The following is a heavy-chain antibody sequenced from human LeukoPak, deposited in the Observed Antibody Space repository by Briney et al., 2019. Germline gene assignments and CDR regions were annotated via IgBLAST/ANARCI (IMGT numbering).Heavy chain of an antibody. CDR3: ASEGTITIFGVVI. CDR2: IKQDGSEK. V-gene: IGHV3-7*01. CDR1: GFTFSSYW. J-gene: IGHJ4*02. Sequence: PGGSLRLSCAASGFTFSSYWMSWVRQAPGKGLDWVANIKQDGSEKYYVDSVKGRFTISRDNAKNSLYLQMNSLRAEDTAVYYCASEGTITIFGVVIWGQGTLVTVSS. D-gene: IGHD3-3*01.